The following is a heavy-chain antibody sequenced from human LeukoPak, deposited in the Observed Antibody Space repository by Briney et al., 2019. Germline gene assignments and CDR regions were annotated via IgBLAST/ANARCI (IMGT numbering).Heavy chain of an antibody. J-gene: IGHJ6*02. V-gene: IGHV3-21*01. CDR2: ISSSSSYI. CDR1: GFTFSSYS. Sequence: GGSLRLSCAASGFTFSSYSMNWVRQAPGKGLEWVSSISSSSSYIYYADSVKGRFTISRDNAKNSLYLQMNSLRAEDTAVYYCARDIVYYEFITMIVVVTEPYYYYGMDVWGQGTTVTVSS. CDR3: ARDIVYYEFITMIVVVTEPYYYYGMDV. D-gene: IGHD3-22*01.